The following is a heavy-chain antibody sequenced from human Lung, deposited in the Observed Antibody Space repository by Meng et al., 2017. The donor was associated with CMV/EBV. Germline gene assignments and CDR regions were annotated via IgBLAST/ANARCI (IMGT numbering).Heavy chain of an antibody. V-gene: IGHV3-23*03. J-gene: IGHJ4*02. D-gene: IGHD3-9*01. Sequence: XCAASGFTFSSYATSWVRQAPGKGLEWVSVIYSGGSSTYYADSVKGRFTISRDNSKNTLYLQMNSLRAEDTAVYYCAKEHREFDWLHYFDYWRQGTRVTVSS. CDR1: GFTFSSYA. CDR2: IYSGGSST. CDR3: AKEHREFDWLHYFDY.